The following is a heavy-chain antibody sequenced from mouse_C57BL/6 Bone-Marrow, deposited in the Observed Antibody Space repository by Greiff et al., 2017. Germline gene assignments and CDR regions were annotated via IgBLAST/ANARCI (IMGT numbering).Heavy chain of an antibody. J-gene: IGHJ3*01. CDR1: GYAFSSSW. D-gene: IGHD1-1*01. CDR3: ARSLYYYGSSWFAY. V-gene: IGHV1-82*01. CDR2: IYPGDGDT. Sequence: VQLQQSGPELVKPGASVKISCKASGYAFSSSWMNWVKQRPGKGLEWIGRIYPGDGDTNYNGKFKGKATLTADKSSSTAYMQLSSLTSEDSAVYFWARSLYYYGSSWFAYWGQGTLVTVSA.